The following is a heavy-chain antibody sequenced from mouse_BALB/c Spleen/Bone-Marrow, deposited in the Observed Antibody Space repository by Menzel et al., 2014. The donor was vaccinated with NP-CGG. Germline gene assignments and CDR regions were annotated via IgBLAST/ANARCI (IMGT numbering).Heavy chain of an antibody. CDR3: ARRANWDAMDY. CDR2: ISSGSSTI. D-gene: IGHD4-1*01. V-gene: IGHV5-17*02. J-gene: IGHJ4*01. Sequence: EVQVVESGGGLVQPGGSRKLSCAASGFTFSSFGMHWVRQAPEKGLVWVAYISSGSSTIYYADTVKGRFTISRDNPKNTLFLQMTSLRSEDTAMYYCARRANWDAMDYWGQGTSVTVSS. CDR1: GFTFSSFG.